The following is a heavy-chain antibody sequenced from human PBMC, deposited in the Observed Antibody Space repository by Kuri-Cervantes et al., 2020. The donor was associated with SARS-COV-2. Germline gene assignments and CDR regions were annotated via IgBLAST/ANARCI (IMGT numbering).Heavy chain of an antibody. CDR1: GFTFSSYW. Sequence: GESLKISCAASGFTFSSYWMSWVHQAPGKGLEWVANIKQDGSEKYYVDSVKGRFTISRDNAKNSLYLQMNSLRAEDTAVYYCARGVGADAFDIWGQGTMVTV. CDR3: ARGVGADAFDI. D-gene: IGHD3-16*01. V-gene: IGHV3-7*04. CDR2: IKQDGSEK. J-gene: IGHJ3*02.